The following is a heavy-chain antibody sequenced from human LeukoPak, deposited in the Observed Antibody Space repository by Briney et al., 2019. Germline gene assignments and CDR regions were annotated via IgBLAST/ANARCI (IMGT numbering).Heavy chain of an antibody. Sequence: SETLSLTCTVSGGSISSDSYYWSWIRQPAGKGLEWIGRIYTSGSTNYNPSLKSRVTISVDTSKNQFSLKLSSVTAADTAVYYCARGSSGYTAYWYFDLWGRGTLVTVSS. CDR1: GGSISSDSYY. V-gene: IGHV4-61*02. CDR3: ARGSSGYTAYWYFDL. D-gene: IGHD3-22*01. J-gene: IGHJ2*01. CDR2: IYTSGST.